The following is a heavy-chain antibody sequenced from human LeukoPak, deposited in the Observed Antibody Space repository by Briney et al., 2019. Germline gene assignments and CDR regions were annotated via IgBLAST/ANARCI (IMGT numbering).Heavy chain of an antibody. D-gene: IGHD3-10*01. CDR1: GFTSSSYA. CDR3: ARDAGSYYLDY. V-gene: IGHV3-30*01. J-gene: IGHJ4*02. Sequence: PGRSLSLSCAASGFTSSSYAMHWVRQAPGKGLEWVAVISYDGNNKYYADSVKGRFTISRDNSKNTLYLQMNSLRAEETAVYYCARDAGSYYLDYWGQGTLVTVSS. CDR2: ISYDGNNK.